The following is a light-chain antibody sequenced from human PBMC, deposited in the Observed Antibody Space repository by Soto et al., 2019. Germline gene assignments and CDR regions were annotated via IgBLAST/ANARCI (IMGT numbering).Light chain of an antibody. Sequence: PGLTEPRSASGSPWQRVTISCTGSSSNIGSNTVNWYQQLPGTAPKLLIYSNNQRPSGVPDRFSGSKSGTSASLAISGLQSEDEADYYCAAWDDSLNGYVFGTGTKVTVL. CDR2: SNN. CDR3: AAWDDSLNGYV. J-gene: IGLJ1*01. CDR1: SSNIGSNT. V-gene: IGLV1-44*01.